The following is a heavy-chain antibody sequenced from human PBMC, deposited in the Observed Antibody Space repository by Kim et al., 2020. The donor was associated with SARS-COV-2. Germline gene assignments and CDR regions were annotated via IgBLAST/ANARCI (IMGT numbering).Heavy chain of an antibody. J-gene: IGHJ5*02. Sequence: NYAQKFQGRVTRTRDTSISTAYMELSRLRSDDTAVYYCAVAEDEGSWFDPWGQGTLVTVSS. CDR3: AVAEDEGSWFDP. V-gene: IGHV1-2*02. D-gene: IGHD6-19*01.